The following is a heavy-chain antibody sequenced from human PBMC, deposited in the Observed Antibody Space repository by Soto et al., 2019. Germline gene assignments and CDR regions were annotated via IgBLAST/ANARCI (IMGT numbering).Heavy chain of an antibody. CDR2: INPNSGGT. Sequence: ASVKVSCKASGYTFTGYYMHWVRQAPGQGLEWMGWINPNSGGTNYAQKFQGWVTMTRDTSISTAYMELSRLRSDDTAVYYCARAIGDILRFLEWSVRGTNDYYYYMDVWGKGTTVTVSS. D-gene: IGHD3-3*01. CDR1: GYTFTGYY. J-gene: IGHJ6*03. V-gene: IGHV1-2*04. CDR3: ARAIGDILRFLEWSVRGTNDYYYYMDV.